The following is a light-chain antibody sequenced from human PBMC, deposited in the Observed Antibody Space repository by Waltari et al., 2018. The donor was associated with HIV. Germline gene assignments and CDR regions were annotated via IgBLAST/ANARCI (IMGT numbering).Light chain of an antibody. J-gene: IGLJ1*01. CDR3: SSYAGSNNFV. V-gene: IGLV2-8*01. CDR2: EVS. CDR1: TSDGGGCNF. Sequence: QSALTQPPSASGAPGQSVTIPCTATTSDGGGCNFVSWNQQHPGKAPKPRIYEVSKRPSGVPDRFSGSKSGNTAALTVSGLQPEDEADYYCSSYAGSNNFVFGTGTKVTVL.